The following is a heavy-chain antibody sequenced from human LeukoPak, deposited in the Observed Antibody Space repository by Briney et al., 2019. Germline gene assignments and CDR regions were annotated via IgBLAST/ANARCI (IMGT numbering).Heavy chain of an antibody. J-gene: IGHJ6*03. CDR3: TRAPTVTFYFYYYMDV. D-gene: IGHD4-11*01. Sequence: GGSLRLSCTASGFTFGDFAMSWVRQAAGKGLEWVGFIRGKAFGGTTEYAASVKGRFTISRDDSKSIAYLQMNSLKTEDTAVYYCTRAPTVTFYFYYYMDVWGKGTAVTVSS. V-gene: IGHV3-49*04. CDR2: IRGKAFGGTT. CDR1: GFTFGDFA.